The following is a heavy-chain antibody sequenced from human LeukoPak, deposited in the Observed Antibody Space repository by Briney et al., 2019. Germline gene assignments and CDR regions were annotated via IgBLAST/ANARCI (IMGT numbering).Heavy chain of an antibody. CDR2: INHSGST. CDR1: GGSFSGYY. J-gene: IGHJ3*02. Sequence: SETLSLTCAVYGGSFSGYYWSWIRRPPGKGLEWIGEINHSGSTNYNPSLKSRVTISVDTSKNQFSLKLSSVTAADTAVYYCARAPSAFDIWGQGTMVTVSS. V-gene: IGHV4-34*01. CDR3: ARAPSAFDI.